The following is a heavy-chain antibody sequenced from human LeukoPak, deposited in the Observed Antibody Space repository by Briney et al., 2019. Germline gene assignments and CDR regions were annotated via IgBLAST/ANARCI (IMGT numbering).Heavy chain of an antibody. CDR3: VGEIAAAGSIGY. J-gene: IGHJ4*02. CDR2: INSDGSST. V-gene: IGHV3-74*01. D-gene: IGHD6-13*01. CDR1: GFTFRRYW. Sequence: GGSLRLSCAASGFTFRRYWMHWVCQAPGKGLVWVSRINSDGSSTSYADSVKGRFTISRDNAKNSLYLQMNSLRAEDTAVYYCVGEIAAAGSIGYWGQGTLVTVSS.